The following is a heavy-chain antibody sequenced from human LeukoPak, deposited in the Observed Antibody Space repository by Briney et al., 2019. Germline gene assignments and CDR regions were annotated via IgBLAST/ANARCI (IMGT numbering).Heavy chain of an antibody. CDR3: ARADGSHFDY. CDR2: ISSSGTTI. V-gene: IGHV3-48*04. J-gene: IGHJ4*02. CDR1: GFTFSSYS. D-gene: IGHD1-26*01. Sequence: TGGSLRLSCAASGFTFSSYSMNWVRQAPGKGLEWVSYISSSGTTIYYADSVKGRFTISRDNAKKSVYLQMNSLRAEDTAVYYCARADGSHFDYWGPGTLVTVSS.